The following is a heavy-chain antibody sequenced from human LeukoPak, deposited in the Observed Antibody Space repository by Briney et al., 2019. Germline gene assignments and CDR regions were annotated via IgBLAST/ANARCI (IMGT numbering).Heavy chain of an antibody. V-gene: IGHV4-39*01. D-gene: IGHD6-19*01. CDR3: AGSVADEPLFDY. CDR2: IYYSGST. CDR1: GGSISSSSYY. J-gene: IGHJ4*02. Sequence: SETLSLTCTVSGGSISSSSYYWGWIRQPPGKGLEWIGSIYYSGSTYYNPSLKSRVTISVDTSKNQFSLKLSSVTAADTAVYYCAGSVADEPLFDYWGQGTLITV.